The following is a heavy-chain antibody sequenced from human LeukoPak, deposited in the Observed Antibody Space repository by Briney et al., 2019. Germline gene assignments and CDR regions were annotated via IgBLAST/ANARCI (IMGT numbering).Heavy chain of an antibody. J-gene: IGHJ3*02. D-gene: IGHD3-10*01. Sequence: PGRSLRLSCSASGFTFSNFALHWVRQAPGMGLEWVAAISYGGSSKYYADSVEDRFTISRDNSKNTLYLQMNSLRAEDTAVYYCARDGEFDIWGQGTMVTVSS. CDR3: ARDGEFDI. CDR2: ISYGGSSK. CDR1: GFTFSNFA. V-gene: IGHV3-30-3*01.